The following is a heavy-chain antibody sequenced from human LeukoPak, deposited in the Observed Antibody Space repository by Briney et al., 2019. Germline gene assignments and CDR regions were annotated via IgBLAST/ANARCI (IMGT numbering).Heavy chain of an antibody. Sequence: GASVKVSCKASGYTFSGSYIHWVRQAPGQGLEWMGRINPNSGDTNFAQRFQGRVTMTRDTSISTAYMELSRLRSDDTAVYYCARGAIVGATNDAFDIWGQGTMVTVSS. CDR2: INPNSGDT. V-gene: IGHV1-2*06. CDR1: GYTFSGSY. CDR3: ARGAIVGATNDAFDI. J-gene: IGHJ3*02. D-gene: IGHD1-26*01.